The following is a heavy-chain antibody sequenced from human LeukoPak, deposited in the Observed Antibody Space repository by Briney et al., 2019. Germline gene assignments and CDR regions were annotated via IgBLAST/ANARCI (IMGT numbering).Heavy chain of an antibody. CDR3: ARGCSPGTCSPFDY. CDR2: IWYDGSNK. J-gene: IGHJ4*02. CDR1: GFSFSNHG. D-gene: IGHD2-15*01. Sequence: GRSLTLSCAASGFSFSNHGMHWVRQAPGKGLEWVAIIWYDGSNKYYADSVKGRFTISRDNSKNTVSLQMNSLRAEDTAVYYCARGCSPGTCSPFDYWGQGTLVTVSS. V-gene: IGHV3-33*01.